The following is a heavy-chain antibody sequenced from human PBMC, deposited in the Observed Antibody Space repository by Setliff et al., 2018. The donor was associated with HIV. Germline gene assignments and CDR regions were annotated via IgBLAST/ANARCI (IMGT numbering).Heavy chain of an antibody. D-gene: IGHD3-10*01. CDR3: ARDPVSDYYGSGSYHGIDY. CDR2: IHPYTGDT. CDR1: GYMSIAYG. V-gene: IGHV1-18*01. J-gene: IGHJ4*02. Sequence: GASVKVSCKTSGYMSIAYGMSWVRRAPGQGLEWMGWIHPYTGDTDQGQKVQGRLTMTTDTSTSTAYMELRNLRSDDTAVYYCARDPVSDYYGSGSYHGIDYWGQGTLVTVSS.